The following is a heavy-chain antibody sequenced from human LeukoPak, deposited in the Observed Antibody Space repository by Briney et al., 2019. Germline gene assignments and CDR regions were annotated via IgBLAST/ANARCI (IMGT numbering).Heavy chain of an antibody. J-gene: IGHJ4*02. CDR3: GNLNTPMGY. Sequence: HPGGSLRLSCAASGFTFSDYWMHWVRQAPGKGLVWVSRINSDGSSTNYADSVKGRFTISRDNAKNTLYLQMSSLRAEDTAVYYCGNLNTPMGYWGQGALVTVSS. D-gene: IGHD5-18*01. CDR2: INSDGSST. V-gene: IGHV3-74*01. CDR1: GFTFSDYW.